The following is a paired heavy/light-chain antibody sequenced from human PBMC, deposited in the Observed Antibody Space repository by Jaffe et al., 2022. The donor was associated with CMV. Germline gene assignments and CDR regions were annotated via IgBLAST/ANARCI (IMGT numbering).Light chain of an antibody. Sequence: DIQMTQSPSSLSASVGDRVTITCRASQGISNYVVWFQQKPGKAPKSLIYGASSLQSGVPSRFSGSGSGTDFTLTISSLQPEDFATYYCQQYYSYPRTFGQGTKLEI. CDR1: QGISNY. V-gene: IGKV1-16*01. CDR2: GAS. J-gene: IGKJ2*01. CDR3: QQYYSYPRT.
Heavy chain of an antibody. J-gene: IGHJ6*02. V-gene: IGHV3-23*01. CDR1: GFTFSTYA. CDR2: ISGRGDNT. Sequence: EGQLLESGGGLLQPGGSLRISCVASGFTFSTYAMKWVRQAPGKGLEWVSSISGRGDNTYYADSVKGRFTISRDISQNTLYLQMNSLRAEDTAVYYCAKDVFRMDVWGQGTTVIVSS. D-gene: IGHD3-16*01. CDR3: AKDVFRMDV.